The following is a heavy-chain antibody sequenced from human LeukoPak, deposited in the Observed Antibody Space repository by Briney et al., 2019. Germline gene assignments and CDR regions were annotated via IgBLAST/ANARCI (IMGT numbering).Heavy chain of an antibody. D-gene: IGHD3-3*01. V-gene: IGHV3-30*04. CDR3: ARESWSDSVAFDI. Sequence: GGSLRLSCAASGFNFSSYAMHWVRQAPGEGLEWVGLISYGGIDKSYADSVKGRFTISRDSSKRTLYLQMNSLRAEDTAMYYCARESWSDSVAFDIWGVGTMVIVSS. J-gene: IGHJ3*02. CDR2: ISYGGIDK. CDR1: GFNFSSYA.